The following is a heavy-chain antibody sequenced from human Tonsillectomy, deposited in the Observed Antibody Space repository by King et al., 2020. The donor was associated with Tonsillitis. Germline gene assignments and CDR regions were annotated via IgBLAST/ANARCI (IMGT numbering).Heavy chain of an antibody. V-gene: IGHV1-69*09. CDR3: ARGLYDSSGFTLGF. D-gene: IGHD3-22*01. CDR2: IIPIIGIG. J-gene: IGHJ4*02. CDR1: GGTFSNHA. Sequence: QLVQSGAEVKKPGSSVMVSCKASGGTFSNHAISWVRQAPGQGLEWMGRIIPIIGIGNYAQKFQGRTTMTAAKSTSTAYMQLSSLRSEDTAVYYCARGLYDSSGFTLGFWGQGTLVTVSS.